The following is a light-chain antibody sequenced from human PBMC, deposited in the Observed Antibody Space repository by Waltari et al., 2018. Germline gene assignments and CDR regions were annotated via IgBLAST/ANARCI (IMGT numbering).Light chain of an antibody. J-gene: IGKJ1*01. CDR1: QSVRHN. CDR2: AAS. CDR3: QQDTKWPPT. V-gene: IGKV3D-15*01. Sequence: EIVITQSPASLSVSPGERATLSCRASQSVRHNLAWYQQKPGQAPRLLIYAASTRATGVPDRFSGSGSGTDFTLTISSLQSEDFAVYYCQQDTKWPPTFGQGTKVEIK.